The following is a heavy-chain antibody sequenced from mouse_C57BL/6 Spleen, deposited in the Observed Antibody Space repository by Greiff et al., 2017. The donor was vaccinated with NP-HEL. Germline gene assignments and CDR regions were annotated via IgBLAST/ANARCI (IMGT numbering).Heavy chain of an antibody. CDR3: ARCDYGNYPFAY. Sequence: VQLQQPGAELVMPGASVKLSCKASGYTFTSYWMHWVKQRPGQGLEWIGEIDPSDSYTNYNQKFKGKSTLTVDKSSSTAYMQLSSLTSEDSAVYYCARCDYGNYPFAYWGQGTLVTVSA. CDR2: IDPSDSYT. J-gene: IGHJ3*01. CDR1: GYTFTSYW. D-gene: IGHD2-1*01. V-gene: IGHV1-69*01.